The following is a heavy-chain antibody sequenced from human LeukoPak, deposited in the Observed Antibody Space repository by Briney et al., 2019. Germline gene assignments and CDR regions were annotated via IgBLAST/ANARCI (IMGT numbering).Heavy chain of an antibody. CDR3: ARAIEVGAMTPFDY. V-gene: IGHV4-38-2*02. CDR2: IYHSGST. J-gene: IGHJ4*02. D-gene: IGHD1-26*01. CDR1: GYSISSDYY. Sequence: PSETLSLTCTVSGYSISSDYYWGWVRQPPGKGLEWIGIIYHSGSTYYNPSLKSRVTISVDTSKNQFSLKLTSVTAADTAVYYCARAIEVGAMTPFDYWGQGTLVTVSS.